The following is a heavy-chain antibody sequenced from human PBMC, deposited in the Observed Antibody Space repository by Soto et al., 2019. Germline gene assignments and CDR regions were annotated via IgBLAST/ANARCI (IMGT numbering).Heavy chain of an antibody. CDR2: IYYSGST. V-gene: IGHV4-59*08. Sequence: SETLSLTCTVSGGSISSYYWSWIRQPPGKGLEWIGYIYYSGSTNYNPSLKSRVTISVDTSKNQFSLKLSSVTAADTAVYYCARASTVTTRGSRNNWFDPWGQGNLVTVS. D-gene: IGHD4-17*01. J-gene: IGHJ5*02. CDR3: ARASTVTTRGSRNNWFDP. CDR1: GGSISSYY.